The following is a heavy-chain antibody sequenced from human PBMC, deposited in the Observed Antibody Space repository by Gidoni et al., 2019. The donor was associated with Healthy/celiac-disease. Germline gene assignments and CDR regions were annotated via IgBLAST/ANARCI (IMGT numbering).Heavy chain of an antibody. V-gene: IGHV1-69*01. J-gene: IGHJ4*02. CDR2: IIPIFGTA. CDR1: GGTFGSHA. Sequence: QVQLVQSGAEVKKPGSSGTGSCMASGGTFGSHAISWVRLAPGQGLEWMVVIIPIFGTANYAQKFQVRVTSTADESTSTAYMELSSLRSEDTAVYYCARDRGYYDSSGSEFDYWGQGTLVTVSS. CDR3: ARDRGYYDSSGSEFDY. D-gene: IGHD3-22*01.